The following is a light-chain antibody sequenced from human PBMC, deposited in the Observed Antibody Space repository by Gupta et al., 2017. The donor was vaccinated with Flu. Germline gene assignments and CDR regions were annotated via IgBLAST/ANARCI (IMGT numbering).Light chain of an antibody. CDR2: WAS. CDR3: QQEYSFPSS. J-gene: IGKJ2*03. Sequence: DIVMTQSPDSLAVSLGERATINCKSSQSVLSSSKNRDYLAWFQQKPGQPPKLLFYWASTRGSGVPDRFSGRGSGTDFTLTISSLQAEDVAIYYCQQEYSFPSSFGQGTKLEIK. V-gene: IGKV4-1*01. CDR1: QSVLSSSKNRDY.